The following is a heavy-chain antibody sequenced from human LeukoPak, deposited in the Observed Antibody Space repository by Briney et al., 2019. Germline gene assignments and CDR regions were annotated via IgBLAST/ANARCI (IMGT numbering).Heavy chain of an antibody. Sequence: ASVKVSCKASGYTFTSYDINWVRQAPGQGFEWMGIINPSGGSTSYAQKFQGRVTMTRDTSTSTVYMELSSLRSEDTAVYYCARSFGIAVAGFDYWGQGTLVTVSS. J-gene: IGHJ4*02. D-gene: IGHD6-19*01. CDR3: ARSFGIAVAGFDY. CDR2: INPSGGST. V-gene: IGHV1-46*01. CDR1: GYTFTSYD.